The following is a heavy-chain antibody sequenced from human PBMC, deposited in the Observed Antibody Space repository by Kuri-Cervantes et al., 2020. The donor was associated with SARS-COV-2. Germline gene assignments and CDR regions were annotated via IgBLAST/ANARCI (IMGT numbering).Heavy chain of an antibody. Sequence: SVKVSCKASGGTFSSYAISWVRQAPGQGLEWMGGIIPIFGTANYAQKFQGRVTITTDESTSTAYMELSSLRSEDTAVYYCARQRVCCSSASCYGRGWFDPWGQGTLVTVSS. CDR3: ARQRVCCSSASCYGRGWFDP. D-gene: IGHD2-2*01. V-gene: IGHV1-69*05. J-gene: IGHJ5*02. CDR2: IIPIFGTA. CDR1: GGTFSSYA.